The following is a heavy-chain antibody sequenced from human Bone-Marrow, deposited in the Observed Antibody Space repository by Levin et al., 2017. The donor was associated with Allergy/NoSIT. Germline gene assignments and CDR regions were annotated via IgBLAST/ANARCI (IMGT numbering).Heavy chain of an antibody. V-gene: IGHV4-31*03. CDR2: IYYSGNT. D-gene: IGHD6-13*01. J-gene: IGHJ2*01. CDR1: GGSINSGAYY. CDR3: AILKAGYWYFDL. Sequence: NSSETLSLTCTVSGGSINSGAYYWTWIRQHPGKGLEWIGFIYYSGNTYYNPSLKSRVTISVDTSKNQFSLRLSSVTAADTAVYYCAILKAGYWYFDLWGHGTLVTVSS.